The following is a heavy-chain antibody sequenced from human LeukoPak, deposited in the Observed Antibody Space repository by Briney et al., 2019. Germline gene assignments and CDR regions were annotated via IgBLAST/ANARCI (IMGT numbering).Heavy chain of an antibody. CDR2: INPNSGGT. Sequence: ASVKVSCKASGYTFTGYYMHWVRQAPGQGLEWMGWINPNSGGTNYAQKFQGRVTMTRDTSISTAYMELSRLRSDDTAVYYCARAASLAGPYYYDSSAFDIWGQGTMVTVSS. CDR1: GYTFTGYY. J-gene: IGHJ3*02. D-gene: IGHD3-22*01. V-gene: IGHV1-2*02. CDR3: ARAASLAGPYYYDSSAFDI.